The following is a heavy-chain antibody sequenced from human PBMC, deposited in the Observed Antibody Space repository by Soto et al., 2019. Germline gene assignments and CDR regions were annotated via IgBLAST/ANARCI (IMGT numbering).Heavy chain of an antibody. CDR3: TRHGGDGIAAAGRYYYYGMDV. CDR2: IYRDENT. J-gene: IGHJ6*02. V-gene: IGHV4-4*02. D-gene: IGHD6-13*01. CDR1: GGSISSSYW. Sequence: SETLSLTCAVSGGSISSSYWWSWVRQPPGKGLEWIGEIYRDENTNYNWSLRSRVTISADKSKNQFSLNLSSVTAADTAVYYCTRHGGDGIAAAGRYYYYGMDVWGQGTTVTVSS.